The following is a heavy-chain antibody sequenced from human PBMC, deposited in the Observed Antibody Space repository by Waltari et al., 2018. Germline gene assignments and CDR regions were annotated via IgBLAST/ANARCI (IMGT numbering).Heavy chain of an antibody. Sequence: QVQLQESGPGLAKPSETLSLTCASSGYSISSGYYWGWIRQPPGKGLEWIGSIYQSGGTYYNPSLNSLVTISVYTSKNQFSLKLSSVTAADTAVYYCARVGEMAFDIWGQGTMVTVSS. CDR3: ARVGEMAFDI. V-gene: IGHV4-38-2*01. CDR1: GYSISSGYY. CDR2: IYQSGGT. D-gene: IGHD3-10*01. J-gene: IGHJ3*02.